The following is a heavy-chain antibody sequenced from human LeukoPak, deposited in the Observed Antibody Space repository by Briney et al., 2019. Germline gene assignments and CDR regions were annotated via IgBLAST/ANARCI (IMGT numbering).Heavy chain of an antibody. Sequence: GASVKVSCKASGYTFTTYGISWVRQAPGQGLEWMGWISAYNGNTNYAQKLQGRVTLTTDTSTSTAYMELRSLRSDDTAVYYCVREAEVQGVILLSHWGQGTLVTVSS. V-gene: IGHV1-18*01. D-gene: IGHD3-10*01. CDR1: GYTFTTYG. CDR3: VREAEVQGVILLSH. J-gene: IGHJ4*02. CDR2: ISAYNGNT.